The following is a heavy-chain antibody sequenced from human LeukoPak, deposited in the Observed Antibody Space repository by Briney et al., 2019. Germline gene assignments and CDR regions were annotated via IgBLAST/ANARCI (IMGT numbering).Heavy chain of an antibody. J-gene: IGHJ6*02. D-gene: IGHD6-13*01. CDR2: ISGSGGST. Sequence: GGSLRLSCAASGFTFSSYAMSWVRQAPGKGLEWVSAISGSGGSTYYADSVKGRCTISRDNSKNTLYLQVNSLRAEDTAVYYCAKDRIAAVGTPYYYYGMDVWGQGTTVTVSS. V-gene: IGHV3-23*01. CDR1: GFTFSSYA. CDR3: AKDRIAAVGTPYYYYGMDV.